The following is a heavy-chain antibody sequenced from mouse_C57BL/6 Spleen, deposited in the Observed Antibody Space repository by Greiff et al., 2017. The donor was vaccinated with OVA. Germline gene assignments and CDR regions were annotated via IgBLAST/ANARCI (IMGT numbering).Heavy chain of an antibody. Sequence: QVHVKQSGPELVKPGASVKISCKASGYAFSSSWMNWVKQRPGQGLEWIGRIYPGVGDTNYDGKFKGKATLTVDKSSSTAYMQLSRLTSEESAVYFCVRGENDGRDFDYWGQGTTLTVSS. J-gene: IGHJ2*01. CDR1: GYAFSSSW. CDR2: IYPGVGDT. V-gene: IGHV1-82*01. CDR3: VRGENDGRDFDY. D-gene: IGHD1-2*01.